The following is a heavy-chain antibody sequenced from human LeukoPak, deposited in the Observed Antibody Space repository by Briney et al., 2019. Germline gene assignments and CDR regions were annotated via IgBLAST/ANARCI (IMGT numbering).Heavy chain of an antibody. Sequence: GGSLRLSCAASGFTFGSYSMNWVRQAPGKGLEWVSSISSSSNYVYYTDSMKGRFTISRDNAENTLYLQMNSLRAEDTAVYFCARGNAHAFDIWGQGTMVTVSS. J-gene: IGHJ3*02. D-gene: IGHD1-1*01. CDR3: ARGNAHAFDI. CDR2: ISSSSNYV. V-gene: IGHV3-21*01. CDR1: GFTFGSYS.